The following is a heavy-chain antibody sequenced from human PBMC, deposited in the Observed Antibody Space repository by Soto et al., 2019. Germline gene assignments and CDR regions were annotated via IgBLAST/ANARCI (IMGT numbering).Heavy chain of an antibody. CDR3: AREGAIVGAILGTYGMDV. D-gene: IGHD1-26*01. V-gene: IGHV4-4*02. CDR2: IYHSGST. CDR1: GGSISSSNW. Sequence: QVRLQESGPGLMKPSGTLSLTCAVSGGSISSSNWWSWVRQPPGKGLEWIGEIYHSGSTNYNPSLKSRVTISVDKSKNQFSLKLSSVTAADTAVYYCAREGAIVGAILGTYGMDVWGQGTTVTVSS. J-gene: IGHJ6*02.